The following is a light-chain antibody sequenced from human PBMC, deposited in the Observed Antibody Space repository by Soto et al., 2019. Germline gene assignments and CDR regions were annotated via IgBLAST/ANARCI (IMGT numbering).Light chain of an antibody. CDR3: QQYGSSHWT. CDR1: QSVSSSD. CDR2: GSS. J-gene: IGKJ1*01. Sequence: EIVLTQSPGTLSLSPGERATLSCRASQSVSSSDLAWYQQKPGHAPRLLIYGSSSRSTGLPDRFSGSGSGTDFTLTISRLEPEDFAVYYCQQYGSSHWTFGQGNKVEI. V-gene: IGKV3-20*01.